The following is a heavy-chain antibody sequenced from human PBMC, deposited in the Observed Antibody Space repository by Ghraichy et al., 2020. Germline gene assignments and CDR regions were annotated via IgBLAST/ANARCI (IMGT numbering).Heavy chain of an antibody. CDR1: GGSINSGGSS. D-gene: IGHD4-23*01. CDR2: IYHSGRT. Sequence: SETLSLTCAVSGGSINSGGSSWNWIRQPPGKGLEWIGYIYHSGRTYYNPSLKSRVTISVDRSKNQFSLTLTSVTAADTAVFYCARGKEWTTVVTPRGAVFDYWGQGILVTVSS. CDR3: ARGKEWTTVVTPRGAVFDY. V-gene: IGHV4-30-2*01. J-gene: IGHJ4*02.